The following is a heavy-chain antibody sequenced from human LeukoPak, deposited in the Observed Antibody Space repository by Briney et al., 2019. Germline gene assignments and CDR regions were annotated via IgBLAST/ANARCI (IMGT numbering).Heavy chain of an antibody. CDR1: GFTFSRYV. D-gene: IGHD6-13*01. CDR2: ISGSGGST. V-gene: IGHV3-23*01. J-gene: IGHJ3*02. Sequence: GGSLRLSCVASGFTFSRYVMSWVRQAPGKGLEWVSAISGSGGSTYYADSVKGRFTISRDNSKNTLYLQMNSLRAEDTAVYYCAKDRGRIAAAGRAFDIWGQGTMVTVSS. CDR3: AKDRGRIAAAGRAFDI.